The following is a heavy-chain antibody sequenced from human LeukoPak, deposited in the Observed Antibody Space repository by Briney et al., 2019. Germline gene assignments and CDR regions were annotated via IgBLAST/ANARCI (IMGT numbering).Heavy chain of an antibody. CDR2: FYHSGIT. V-gene: IGHV4-39*07. D-gene: IGHD6-13*01. CDR3: ARLRIEAAGDYFYHGMDV. CDR1: GDSISSDIYY. Sequence: SETMSLTCTVSGDSISSDIYYWGWIRQPPVKGLEWIGEFYHSGITNYNPSLKSRVTISVDRSKNQFSLKLSSVTAADTAVYYCARLRIEAAGDYFYHGMDVWGQGTTVTVSS. J-gene: IGHJ6*02.